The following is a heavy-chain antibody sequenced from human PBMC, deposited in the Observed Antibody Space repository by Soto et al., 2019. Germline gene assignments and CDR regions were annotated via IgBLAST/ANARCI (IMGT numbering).Heavy chain of an antibody. Sequence: QVQLVQSGAEVKKPGSSVKVSCKASGGTFSSYAISWVRQAPGQGLEWMGGIIPIFGTANYAQKFQGRVTITADESTSTAYMELSSLRSEDTAVYYCARGSRELLLFGGYYFDYWGQGTLVTVSS. CDR3: ARGSRELLLFGGYYFDY. CDR1: GGTFSSYA. CDR2: IIPIFGTA. D-gene: IGHD1-26*01. J-gene: IGHJ4*02. V-gene: IGHV1-69*12.